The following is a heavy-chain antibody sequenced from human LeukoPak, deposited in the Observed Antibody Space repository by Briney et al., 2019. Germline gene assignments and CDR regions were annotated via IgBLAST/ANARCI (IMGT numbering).Heavy chain of an antibody. Sequence: SVKVSCRASGGTFSSYAISWVRQAPGQGLEWMGGIIPIFGTANYAQKFQGRVTITTDESTSTAYMELSSLRSEDTAVYYCARVGYYYDSSGYYLSSWGQGTLVTVSS. CDR2: IIPIFGTA. V-gene: IGHV1-69*05. D-gene: IGHD3-22*01. CDR1: GGTFSSYA. J-gene: IGHJ4*02. CDR3: ARVGYYYDSSGYYLSS.